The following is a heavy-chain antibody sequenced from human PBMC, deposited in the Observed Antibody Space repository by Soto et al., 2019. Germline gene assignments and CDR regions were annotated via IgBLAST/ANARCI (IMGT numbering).Heavy chain of an antibody. V-gene: IGHV3-30*18. J-gene: IGHJ6*02. CDR1: GFTFSSYG. D-gene: IGHD5-12*01. Sequence: SLRLSCAASGFTFSSYGMHWVRQSPGKGLEWVAVISYDGSNKYYADSVKGRFTISRDNSKNTLYLQMNSLRAEDTAVYYCAKDLGGYLYYYYGMDVWGQGTTVTVSS. CDR3: AKDLGGYLYYYYGMDV. CDR2: ISYDGSNK.